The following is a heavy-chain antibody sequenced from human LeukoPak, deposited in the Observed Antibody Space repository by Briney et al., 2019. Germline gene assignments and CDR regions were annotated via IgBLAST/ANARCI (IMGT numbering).Heavy chain of an antibody. D-gene: IGHD1-14*01. CDR2: IYYSGST. V-gene: IGHV4-61*08. CDR1: GASLNSGGYY. J-gene: IGHJ4*02. CDR3: ARRHKTWYYFDF. Sequence: SETLSLTCTVSGASLNSGGYYWNWIRQPPGKEPEWIGYIYYSGSTNYNRSLKSRVTISVDTSKNQFSLKLSSLTAADTAVYYCARRHKTWYYFDFWGQGTLVTVSS.